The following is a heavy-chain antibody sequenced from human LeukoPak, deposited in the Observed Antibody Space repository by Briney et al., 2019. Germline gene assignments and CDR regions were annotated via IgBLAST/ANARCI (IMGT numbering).Heavy chain of an antibody. CDR1: GFTFSSYS. J-gene: IGHJ4*02. Sequence: GGSLRLSCAASGFTFSSYSMNWVRQAPGKGLEWVSYISSSSSTIYYADSLKGRFTISRDNAKNTLYLQMSSLRAEDTAVYYCASIGNDYDILSSHFDYWGQGTLVTVSS. D-gene: IGHD3-9*01. CDR2: ISSSSSTI. V-gene: IGHV3-48*04. CDR3: ASIGNDYDILSSHFDY.